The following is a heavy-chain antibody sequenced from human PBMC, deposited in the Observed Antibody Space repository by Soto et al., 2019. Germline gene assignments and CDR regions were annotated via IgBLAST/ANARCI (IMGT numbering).Heavy chain of an antibody. V-gene: IGHV3-15*07. Sequence: NPGGSLRLSCAASGFALSSAWMTWVRQAPGKGLEWVGRIKSKTDGGTIDYAVSVNGRFTISRDDSKNTLYLQMNNLKTEDTAVYYCISGYSSVWYVWGQGTTVTVSS. CDR1: GFALSSAW. J-gene: IGHJ6*02. CDR3: ISGYSSVWYV. D-gene: IGHD6-19*01. CDR2: IKSKTDGGTI.